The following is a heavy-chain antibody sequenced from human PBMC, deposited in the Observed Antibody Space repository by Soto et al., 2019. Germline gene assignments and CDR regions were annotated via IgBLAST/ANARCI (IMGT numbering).Heavy chain of an antibody. J-gene: IGHJ6*02. CDR1: GFTFSSYS. V-gene: IGHV3-21*01. D-gene: IGHD1-1*01. Sequence: EVQLVESGGGLVKPGGSLRLSCAASGFTFSSYSMNWVRQAPGKGLEWVSSISSSSSYIYYADSVKGRFTISRDNAKNSRYLQMNSLRAEDTAVYYCARDRWNDPYGMDVWGQGTTVTVSS. CDR2: ISSSSSYI. CDR3: ARDRWNDPYGMDV.